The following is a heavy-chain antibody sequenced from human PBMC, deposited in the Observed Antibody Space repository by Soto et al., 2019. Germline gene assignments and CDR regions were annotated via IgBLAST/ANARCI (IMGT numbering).Heavy chain of an antibody. CDR1: GGSISSGGYY. CDR2: IYYSGST. CDR3: ARGATMVRGVYDY. V-gene: IGHV4-31*03. D-gene: IGHD3-10*01. Sequence: SETLSLTCTVSGGSISSGGYYWSWIRQHPGKGLEWIGYIYYSGSTYYNPSLKSRVTISVDTSKNQFSLKLSSVTAADTAVYYCARGATMVRGVYDYWGQGTLVTVSS. J-gene: IGHJ4*02.